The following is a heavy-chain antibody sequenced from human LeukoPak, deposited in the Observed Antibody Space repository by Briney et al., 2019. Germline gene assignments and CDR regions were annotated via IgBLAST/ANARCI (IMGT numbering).Heavy chain of an antibody. Sequence: ASVKVSCKASGYTFTSYGISWVRQAPGQGLEWVGWISAYNDKTHSAQKFQGRVTMTTDTSTGTASMELRSLRSDDTAVYYCARVEVVVAAAYYFDYWGQGTLVTVSS. V-gene: IGHV1-18*04. CDR1: GYTFTSYG. CDR2: ISAYNDKT. J-gene: IGHJ4*02. CDR3: ARVEVVVAAAYYFDY. D-gene: IGHD2-15*01.